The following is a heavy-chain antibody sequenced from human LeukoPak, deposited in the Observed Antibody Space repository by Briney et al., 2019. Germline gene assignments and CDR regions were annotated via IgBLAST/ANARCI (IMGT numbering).Heavy chain of an antibody. D-gene: IGHD2-2*03. V-gene: IGHV4-39*01. J-gene: IGHJ6*03. Sequence: PSETLSLTCTVSGGSISSSSYYWGWIRQPPGKGLEWIGSIYYSGSTYYNPSLKSRVTISVDTSKNQFSLKLSSVTAADTAVYYCARQPLDIVVVPDYYMDVWGKGTTVTVSS. CDR2: IYYSGST. CDR1: GGSISSSSYY. CDR3: ARQPLDIVVVPDYYMDV.